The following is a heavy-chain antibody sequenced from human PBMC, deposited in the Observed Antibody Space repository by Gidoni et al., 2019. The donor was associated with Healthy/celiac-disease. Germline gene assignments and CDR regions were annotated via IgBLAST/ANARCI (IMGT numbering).Heavy chain of an antibody. CDR3: AKGGVLRFLEWLYSLDY. CDR2: ISYYVSNK. CDR1: GFTFSSYG. V-gene: IGHV3-30*18. J-gene: IGHJ4*02. Sequence: QVQLVESGGGVVQPGRSRRLSCAASGFTFSSYGMHWVRQAPGKGLECVAVISYYVSNKYYADSLKGRFTISRDNSKNTLYLQMNSLRAEDTAVYYCAKGGVLRFLEWLYSLDYWGQGTLVTVSS. D-gene: IGHD3-3*01.